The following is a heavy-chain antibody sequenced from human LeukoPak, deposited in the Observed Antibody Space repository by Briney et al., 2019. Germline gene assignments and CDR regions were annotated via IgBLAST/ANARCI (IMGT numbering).Heavy chain of an antibody. CDR3: ASLIAVAGRRPFDY. V-gene: IGHV3-21*01. CDR1: GFTFSSYS. D-gene: IGHD6-19*01. J-gene: IGHJ4*02. Sequence: PGGSLRLSCAASGFTFSSYSMNWVRQAPGKGLEWVSSISSSSSYIYYADSVKGRFTISRDNAKNSLYLQMNSLRAEDTAVYYCASLIAVAGRRPFDYWGQGTLVTVSS. CDR2: ISSSSSYI.